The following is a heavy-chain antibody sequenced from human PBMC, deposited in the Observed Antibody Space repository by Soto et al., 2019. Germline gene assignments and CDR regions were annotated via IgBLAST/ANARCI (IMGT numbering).Heavy chain of an antibody. D-gene: IGHD1-26*01. V-gene: IGHV4-61*01. CDR3: ASSHTRYSGSYYDY. CDR1: GGSVSSGSYY. J-gene: IGHJ4*02. CDR2: IYYSGST. Sequence: PSETLSLTCTVSGGSVSSGSYYWSWIRQPPGKGLEWIGYIYYSGSTNYNPSLKSRVTISVDTSKNQFSLKLSSVTAADTAVYYCASSHTRYSGSYYDYWGQGTLVNVSS.